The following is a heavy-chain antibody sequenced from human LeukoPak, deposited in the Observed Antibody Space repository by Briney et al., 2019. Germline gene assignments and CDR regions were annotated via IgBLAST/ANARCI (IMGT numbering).Heavy chain of an antibody. CDR3: ARGLPYDSSGYGFDY. Sequence: PSETLSLTCTVSGGSISSYYWSWIRQPAGKGLEWIGRIYTSGSTNYNPSLKSRVTMSVDTSKNQFSLKLSSVTATDTAVYYCARGLPYDSSGYGFDYWGQGTLVTVSS. CDR2: IYTSGST. J-gene: IGHJ4*02. CDR1: GGSISSYY. V-gene: IGHV4-4*07. D-gene: IGHD3-22*01.